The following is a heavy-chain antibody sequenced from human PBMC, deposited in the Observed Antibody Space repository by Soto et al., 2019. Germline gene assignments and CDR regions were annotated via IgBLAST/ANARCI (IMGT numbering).Heavy chain of an antibody. V-gene: IGHV1-18*04. CDR1: GYTFTKYG. J-gene: IGHJ4*02. D-gene: IGHD3-10*01. CDR2: ISAYNGDT. Sequence: QVQLVQSGAEVKKPGASVKVSCKASGYTFTKYGISWVRQAPGQGLEWMGWISAYNGDTNYAQKLQGRVTMTTDTSTNTAYMDLRSLRSDDTAVYYCARDAIYLASGSDFWGQGTLVTVSS. CDR3: ARDAIYLASGSDF.